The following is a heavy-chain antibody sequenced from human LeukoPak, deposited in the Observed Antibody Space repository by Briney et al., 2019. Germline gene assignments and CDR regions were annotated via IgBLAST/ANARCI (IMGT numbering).Heavy chain of an antibody. Sequence: ASVKVSCKASGYTFTGYYMHWVRQAPGQGLEWMGWINPNSGGTNYAQKFQGRVTMTRDTSISTAYMELSRLRSDDTAVYYCARDRRGYSYPYYFDYWGRGTLVTVSS. CDR2: INPNSGGT. CDR3: ARDRRGYSYPYYFDY. V-gene: IGHV1-2*02. J-gene: IGHJ4*02. D-gene: IGHD5-18*01. CDR1: GYTFTGYY.